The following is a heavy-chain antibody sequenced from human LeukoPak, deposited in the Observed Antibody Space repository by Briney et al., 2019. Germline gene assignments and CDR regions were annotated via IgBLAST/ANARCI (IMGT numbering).Heavy chain of an antibody. CDR3: ARVSGPKTFDY. CDR2: ISSSGSTI. V-gene: IGHV3-48*03. Sequence: GGSLRLSCAASGFTFSRYGMSWVRQAPGKGLVWVSYISSSGSTIYYADSVKGRFTISRDNAKNSLYLQMNSLRAEDTAVYYCARVSGPKTFDYWGQGTLVTVSS. J-gene: IGHJ4*02. CDR1: GFTFSRYG.